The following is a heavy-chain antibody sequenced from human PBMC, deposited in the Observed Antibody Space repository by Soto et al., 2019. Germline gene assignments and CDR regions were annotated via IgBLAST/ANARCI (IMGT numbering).Heavy chain of an antibody. CDR1: GDSFGTYT. CDR3: ARGVATDWFDS. CDR2: IIPVFDIA. D-gene: IGHD4-17*01. J-gene: IGHJ5*01. Sequence: ASVKVSCKTSGDSFGTYTVSWVRQAPGQGLEWMGRIIPVFDIADYAQKFQGRVTITADKTTATAFMELGSLTSEDTAVYYCARGVATDWFDSWGQGTLVTVSS. V-gene: IGHV1-69*02.